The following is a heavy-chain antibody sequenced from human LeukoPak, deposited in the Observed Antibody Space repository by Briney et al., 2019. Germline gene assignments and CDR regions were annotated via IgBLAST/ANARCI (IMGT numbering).Heavy chain of an antibody. V-gene: IGHV4-39*01. CDR2: IYYSGST. CDR1: GGSISSSSYY. D-gene: IGHD1-14*01. J-gene: IGHJ2*01. Sequence: SETLSLTCTVSGGSISSSSYYWGWIRQPPGKGLEWIGSIYYSGSTYYNPSLKSRVTISVDTSKNQFSLKLSSVTAADTAVYYCARHPYSLIPSKRQPTGYFDLWGRGTLVTVSS. CDR3: ARHPYSLIPSKRQPTGYFDL.